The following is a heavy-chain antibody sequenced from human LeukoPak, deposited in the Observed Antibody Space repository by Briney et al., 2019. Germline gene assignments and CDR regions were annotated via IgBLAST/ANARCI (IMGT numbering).Heavy chain of an antibody. V-gene: IGHV4-39*01. CDR1: GVSIYSSTYY. CDR3: ARQLAAGNDGFDV. D-gene: IGHD2-15*01. Sequence: TSETLSLTCSVSGVSIYSSTYYRAWIRQPPGTGLEFIGSIYYNEDTFHNPSLKSRLTISVDTSANLFSLRLTSVTAADTATYYCARQLAAGNDGFDVWGQGTVVTVSS. CDR2: IYYNEDT. J-gene: IGHJ3*01.